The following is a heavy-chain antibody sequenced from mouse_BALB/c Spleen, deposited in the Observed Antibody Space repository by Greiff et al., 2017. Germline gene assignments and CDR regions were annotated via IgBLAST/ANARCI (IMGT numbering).Heavy chain of an antibody. Sequence: VQLVESGPGLVAPSQSLSITCTVSGFSLTSYGVHWVRQPPGKGLEWLGVIWAGGSTNYNSALMSRLSISKDNSKSQVFLKMNSLQTDDTAMYYCARDRSTTGTGAMDYWGQGTSVTVSS. CDR1: GFSLTSYG. D-gene: IGHD4-1*02. CDR2: IWAGGST. CDR3: ARDRSTTGTGAMDY. J-gene: IGHJ4*01. V-gene: IGHV2-9*02.